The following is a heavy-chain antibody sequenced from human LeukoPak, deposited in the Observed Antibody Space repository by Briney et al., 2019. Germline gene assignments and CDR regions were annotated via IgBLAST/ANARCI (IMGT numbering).Heavy chain of an antibody. CDR1: GGSFSGYY. Sequence: PSETLSLTCAVYGGSFSGYYWSWIRQPPGKGLEWIGYIYYSGSTNYNPSLKSRVTISVDTSKNQFSLKLSSVTAADTAVYYCARHFNYYGMDVWGQGTTVTVSS. CDR3: ARHFNYYGMDV. J-gene: IGHJ6*02. V-gene: IGHV4-59*08. CDR2: IYYSGST.